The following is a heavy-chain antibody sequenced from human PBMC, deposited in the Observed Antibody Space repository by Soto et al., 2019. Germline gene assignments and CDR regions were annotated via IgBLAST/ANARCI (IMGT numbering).Heavy chain of an antibody. CDR1: GFSFSTYA. CDR2: IWPDGSSE. D-gene: IGHD3-10*01. Sequence: PWGALRLSCAASGFSFSTYAMHWVRQAPGKGLEWVAFIWPDGSSEDYADSVKGRFTLSRDNSENTLFLQMNSLRADDSAVYYCAREGEKDFDYWGQGTLVTVSS. J-gene: IGHJ4*02. CDR3: AREGEKDFDY. V-gene: IGHV3-33*01.